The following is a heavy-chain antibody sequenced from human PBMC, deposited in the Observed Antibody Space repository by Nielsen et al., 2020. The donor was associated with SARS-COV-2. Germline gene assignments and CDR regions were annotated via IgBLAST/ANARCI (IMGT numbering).Heavy chain of an antibody. CDR2: IYSSGST. CDR3: ARDRRPSYYYYYGMDV. J-gene: IGHJ6*02. V-gene: IGHV4-61*01. Sequence: SETLSLTCTVSGGSVSSGSYYWSWIRQPPGKGLEWIGYIYSSGSTNYNPSLKSRVTISVDTSKNQFSLKLSSVTAADTAVYYCARDRRPSYYYYYGMDVWGQGTTVTVSS. CDR1: GGSVSSGSYY.